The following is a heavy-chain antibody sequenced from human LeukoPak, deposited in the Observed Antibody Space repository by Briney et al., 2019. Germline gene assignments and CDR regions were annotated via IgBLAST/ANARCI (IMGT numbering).Heavy chain of an antibody. CDR3: ARRYPPYDY. CDR2: INHSGST. D-gene: IGHD2-2*02. J-gene: IGHJ4*02. CDR1: GGSFSGYY. V-gene: IGHV4-34*01. Sequence: SEALSLTCAVYGGSFSGYYWSWIRQPPGKGLEWIGEINHSGSTNYNPSLKSQVTISVDTSKNQFSLKLSSVTAADTAVYYCARRYPPYDYWGQGTLVTVSS.